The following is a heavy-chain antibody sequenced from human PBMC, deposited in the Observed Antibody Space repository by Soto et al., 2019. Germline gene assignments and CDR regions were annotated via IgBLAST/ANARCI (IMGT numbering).Heavy chain of an antibody. CDR2: IDPGDSST. CDR3: ARLEKWYYNYYVLDV. CDR1: GNRFPNFW. Sequence: XGSLNISRHCSGNRFPNFWISWVPQVPRKGLEWMWKIDPGDSSTNYSPSFRGHITISVDRSINTAHLQFSSLKAADTAVYYCARLEKWYYNYYVLDVWGQGTMVTVSS. D-gene: IGHD1-26*01. V-gene: IGHV5-10-1*01. J-gene: IGHJ6*02.